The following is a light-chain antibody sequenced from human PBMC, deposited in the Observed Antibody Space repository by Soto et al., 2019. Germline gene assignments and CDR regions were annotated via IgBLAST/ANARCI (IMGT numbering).Light chain of an antibody. CDR2: EGN. CDR1: SSDVGSYNL. Sequence: QSALTQPASVSGSPGQSITISCTGTSSDVGSYNLVSWYQQHPGKAPKLMIYEGNKRPSGVPDRFSGSKSGTSASLAISGLQSEDEADYYCAAWDDSLNGPVFGGGTKLTVL. V-gene: IGLV2-14*02. CDR3: AAWDDSLNGPV. J-gene: IGLJ3*02.